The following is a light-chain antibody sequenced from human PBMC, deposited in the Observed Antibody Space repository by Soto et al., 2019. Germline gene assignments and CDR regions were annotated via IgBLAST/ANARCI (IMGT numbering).Light chain of an antibody. CDR3: QQYDKWPLT. CDR1: HSVDSN. Sequence: IVMTQSPGTLSVSTGQGATLSCRASHSVDSNLAWYQQKPGQAPRLLIFGASTRPTGIPDRFSGSGSGTEFTLTISSLQSEDFAVYYCQQYDKWPLTFGGGTNVDI. J-gene: IGKJ4*01. V-gene: IGKV3D-15*01. CDR2: GAS.